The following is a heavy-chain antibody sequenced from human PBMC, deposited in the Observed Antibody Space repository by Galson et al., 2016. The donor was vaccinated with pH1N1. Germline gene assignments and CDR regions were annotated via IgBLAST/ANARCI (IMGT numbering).Heavy chain of an antibody. Sequence: SLRLSCAASGFTFSDYYMYWIRQAPGQGLEWVSFISSRSSSYTNYAHSVKGRFTISRDNAKNSLYLQMNSLSAEDADLFYCAASGSYDAFDIWGQGTMVTVSS. J-gene: IGHJ3*02. CDR1: GFTFSDYY. CDR3: AASGSYDAFDI. D-gene: IGHD1-26*01. CDR2: ISSRSSSYT. V-gene: IGHV3-11*06.